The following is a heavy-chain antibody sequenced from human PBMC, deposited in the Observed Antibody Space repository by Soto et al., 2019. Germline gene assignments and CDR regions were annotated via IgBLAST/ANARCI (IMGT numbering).Heavy chain of an antibody. CDR3: ARDRLNRVVTHPKGSDNWFDP. Sequence: ASVKVSCKASGYTFTSYYMHWVRQAPGQGLEWMGIINPSGGSTSYAQKFQGRVTMTRDTSTSTVYTELSSLRSEDTAVYYCARDRLNRVVTHPKGSDNWFDPWGQGTLVTVSS. CDR1: GYTFTSYY. CDR2: INPSGGST. D-gene: IGHD3-3*01. J-gene: IGHJ5*02. V-gene: IGHV1-46*01.